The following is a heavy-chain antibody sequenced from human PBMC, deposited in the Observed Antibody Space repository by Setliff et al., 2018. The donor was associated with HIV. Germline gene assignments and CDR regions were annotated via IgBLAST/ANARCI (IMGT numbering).Heavy chain of an antibody. V-gene: IGHV5-51*01. J-gene: IGHJ4*02. CDR1: GYSFTTYW. CDR3: ARLGADIDYDSSGLFFDY. Sequence: GESLKISCKTSGYSFTTYWIGWVRQMPGKGLEWMAILYSGDSDTRYSPSFQSQVTVSADKSIGTAYLQWNSLKASDTAMYYCARLGADIDYDSSGLFFDYWGQGTLVTVSS. D-gene: IGHD3-22*01. CDR2: LYSGDSDT.